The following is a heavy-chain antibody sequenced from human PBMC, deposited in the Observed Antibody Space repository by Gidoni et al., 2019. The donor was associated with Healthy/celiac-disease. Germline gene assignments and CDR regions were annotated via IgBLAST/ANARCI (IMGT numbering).Heavy chain of an antibody. CDR3: AKDHGDSGYEGGYYYYYYGMDV. V-gene: IGHV3-30*18. D-gene: IGHD5-12*01. CDR2: ISYDGSNK. J-gene: IGHJ6*02. Sequence: QVQLVESGGGVVQPVRSLRLSCAASGFTFSSSGMHWVRQARGKGLEWVAVISYDGSNKYYADSVKGRFTISRDNSKNTLYLQMNSLRAEDTAVYYCAKDHGDSGYEGGYYYYYYGMDVWGQGTTVTVSS. CDR1: GFTFSSSG.